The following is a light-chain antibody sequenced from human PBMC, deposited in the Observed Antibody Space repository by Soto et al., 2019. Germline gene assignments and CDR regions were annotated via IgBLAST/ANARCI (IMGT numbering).Light chain of an antibody. V-gene: IGKV3-20*01. CDR3: QQYGISSYT. CDR1: QSVSSTY. CDR2: GAS. J-gene: IGKJ2*01. Sequence: EIVLTQSPGTLSLSPGERATLSCRASQSVSSTYLAWYQQNPGQAPRLLIYGASTSATGIPDRFSGSGSGTDFTLTISRLEPEDFAVYFCQQYGISSYTFGQGTKLEIK.